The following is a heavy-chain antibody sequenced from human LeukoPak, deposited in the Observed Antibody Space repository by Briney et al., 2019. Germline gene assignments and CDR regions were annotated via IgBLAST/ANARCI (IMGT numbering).Heavy chain of an antibody. CDR3: ARELISGDWTWDI. V-gene: IGHV1-46*01. CDR2: INPSGGDT. CDR1: GYTFTSYG. J-gene: IGHJ3*02. Sequence: ASVKVSCKASGYTFTSYGISWVRQAPGQGFEWMGIINPSGGDTTYAQKFQGRVTMTRDTSTSTVYMELSSLRSEDTAVYYCARELISGDWTWDIWGQGTMVTVSS. D-gene: IGHD2-21*02.